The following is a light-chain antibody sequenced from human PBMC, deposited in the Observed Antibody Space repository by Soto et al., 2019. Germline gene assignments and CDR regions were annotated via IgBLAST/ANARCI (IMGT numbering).Light chain of an antibody. CDR3: QQFNNWPRT. Sequence: EILMPQSPDTPSAPPGESATLSYRASQRVYSNLAWYQQKPGQAPRLLIYGASTRATGVPARFSGSGSGTEFTLTISSLQSEDFAIYYCQQFNNWPRTFGQGTKVDI. V-gene: IGKV3-15*01. J-gene: IGKJ1*01. CDR2: GAS. CDR1: QRVYSN.